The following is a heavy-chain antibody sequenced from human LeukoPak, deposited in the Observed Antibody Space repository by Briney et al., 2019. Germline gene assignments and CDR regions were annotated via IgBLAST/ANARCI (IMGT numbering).Heavy chain of an antibody. CDR3: AKSGYNRFDY. D-gene: IGHD5-24*01. CDR2: ISSSGSTI. Sequence: GGSLRLSCAASGFTFSSYEMNWVRQAPRKGLEWVSYISSSGSTIYYADSVKGRFTISRDNSKNTLYLQMNSLRAEDTAVYYCAKSGYNRFDYWGQGTLVTVSS. J-gene: IGHJ4*02. V-gene: IGHV3-48*03. CDR1: GFTFSSYE.